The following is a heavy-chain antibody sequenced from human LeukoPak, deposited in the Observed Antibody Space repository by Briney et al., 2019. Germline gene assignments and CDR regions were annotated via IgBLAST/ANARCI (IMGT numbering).Heavy chain of an antibody. D-gene: IGHD4-17*01. J-gene: IGHJ5*02. V-gene: IGHV1-2*02. CDR3: ARGYGHYTLMES. CDR1: GYIFTGYY. CDR2: INCNNGGT. Sequence: ASVKVSCKASGYIFTGYYMHWVRQAPGQGLEWMGWINCNNGGTHYAQKFQGRVTMTRDTSISTAYMEVTRLTSDDTAVYYCARGYGHYTLMESWGQGTLVTVSS.